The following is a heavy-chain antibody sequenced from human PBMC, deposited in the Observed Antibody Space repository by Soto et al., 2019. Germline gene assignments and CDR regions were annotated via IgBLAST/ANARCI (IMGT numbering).Heavy chain of an antibody. Sequence: SVKVSCKASGGTFSSYAISWVRRAPGQGLEWMGGIIPIFGTANYAQKFQGRVTITADESTSTAYMELSSLRSEDTAVYYCVRDSPIGSTFSGYDGIDYWGQGTLVTVSS. CDR3: VRDSPIGSTFSGYDGIDY. CDR1: GGTFSSYA. CDR2: IIPIFGTA. D-gene: IGHD5-12*01. V-gene: IGHV1-69*13. J-gene: IGHJ4*02.